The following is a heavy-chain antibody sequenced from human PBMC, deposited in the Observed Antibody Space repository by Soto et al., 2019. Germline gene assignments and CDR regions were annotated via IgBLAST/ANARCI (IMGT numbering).Heavy chain of an antibody. J-gene: IGHJ6*02. D-gene: IGHD4-4*01. CDR2: ISSSSSYI. CDR3: ARVITVNTGLYYYGMDV. V-gene: IGHV3-21*01. Sequence: PGGSLRLSCAASGFTFSSYSMNWVRQAPGKGLEWVSSISSSSSYIYYADSVKGRFTISRDNAKNSLYLQMNSLRAEDTAVYYCARVITVNTGLYYYGMDVWGQGTTVTVYS. CDR1: GFTFSSYS.